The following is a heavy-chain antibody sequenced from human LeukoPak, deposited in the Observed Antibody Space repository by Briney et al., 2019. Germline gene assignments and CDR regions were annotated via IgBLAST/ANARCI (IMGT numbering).Heavy chain of an antibody. D-gene: IGHD2-2*02. CDR2: IYYSGST. J-gene: IGHJ5*02. CDR3: ARVCGSTSCYTQNWSDP. V-gene: IGHV4-59*11. CDR1: GGSISSHY. Sequence: PSETLSLTCTVSGGSISSHYWSWIRQPPGKGLEWIGYIYYSGSTNYNPSLKSRVTISVDTSKNQFSLKLSSVTAADTAVYYCARVCGSTSCYTQNWSDPWGQGTLVTVSS.